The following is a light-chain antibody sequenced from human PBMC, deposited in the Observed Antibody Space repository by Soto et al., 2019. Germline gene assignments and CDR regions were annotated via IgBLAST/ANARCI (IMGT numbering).Light chain of an antibody. Sequence: DIQLTQSPAFLSVSVGDRVTITCRASQGISSYLAWYQQKPGKAPKLLIYSASTLQTGVPSRFSGSGSGTEFTPTISSLQPEDFATYYCQQLNSYPRTFGQGTKVEIK. CDR1: QGISSY. CDR2: SAS. CDR3: QQLNSYPRT. J-gene: IGKJ1*01. V-gene: IGKV1-9*01.